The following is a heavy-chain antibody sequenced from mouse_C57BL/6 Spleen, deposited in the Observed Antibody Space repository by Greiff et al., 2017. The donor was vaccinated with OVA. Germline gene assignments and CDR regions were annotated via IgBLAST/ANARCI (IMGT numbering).Heavy chain of an antibody. J-gene: IGHJ4*01. CDR2: IHPNSGST. CDR3: ARVSSGDGYAMDY. V-gene: IGHV1-64*01. Sequence: VQLQQPGAELVKPGASVKLSCKASGYTFTSYWMHWVKQRPGQGLEWIGMIHPNSGSTNYNEKFKSKATLTVDKSSSTAYMQLSSLTSEDSVVYYSARVSSGDGYAMDYWGQGTSVTVSS. D-gene: IGHD3-2*02. CDR1: GYTFTSYW.